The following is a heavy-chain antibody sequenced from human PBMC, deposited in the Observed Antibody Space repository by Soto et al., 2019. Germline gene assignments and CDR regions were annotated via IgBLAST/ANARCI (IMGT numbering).Heavy chain of an antibody. CDR2: IKQDGSEK. J-gene: IGHJ3*02. Sequence: GGSLRLSCAASGFTFSSYWMSWVRQAPGKGLEWVANIKQDGSEKYYVDSVKGRFTISRDNAKNSLYLQMNSLRAEDTAVYYCARVSSRAPTDDAFDIWGQGTMVTVS. D-gene: IGHD2-2*01. CDR1: GFTFSSYW. CDR3: ARVSSRAPTDDAFDI. V-gene: IGHV3-7*05.